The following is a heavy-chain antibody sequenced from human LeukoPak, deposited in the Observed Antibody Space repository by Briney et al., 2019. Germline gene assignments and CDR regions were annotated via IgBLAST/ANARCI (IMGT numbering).Heavy chain of an antibody. Sequence: GGSLRLSCAASGFTFSSYEMNWVRQAPGRGLEWLSYISNSDSTIYYADSVKGRFTISRDNAKNSLYLQMNSLRAEDTAVYYCARERLGGYDPGYWGQGTLVTVSS. V-gene: IGHV3-48*03. D-gene: IGHD5-12*01. CDR1: GFTFSSYE. CDR3: ARERLGGYDPGY. CDR2: ISNSDSTI. J-gene: IGHJ4*02.